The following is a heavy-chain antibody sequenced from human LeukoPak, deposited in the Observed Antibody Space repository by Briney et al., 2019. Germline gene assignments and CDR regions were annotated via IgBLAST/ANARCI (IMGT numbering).Heavy chain of an antibody. Sequence: GASVKVSCKASGYTFTNYCMLWVRQAPGQGLEWVGIINPSGGGASYAQEFQGRVTMTRDTSTSTVYMELNSLRSDATAVYYCASGQLRIAADGTQGLPTHWGQGTLVTVSS. CDR3: ASGQLRIAADGTQGLPTH. J-gene: IGHJ4*02. D-gene: IGHD6-13*01. CDR2: INPSGGGA. CDR1: GYTFTNYC. V-gene: IGHV1-46*01.